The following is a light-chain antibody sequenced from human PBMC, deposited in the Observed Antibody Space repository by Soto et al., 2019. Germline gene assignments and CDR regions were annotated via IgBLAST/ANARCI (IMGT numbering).Light chain of an antibody. Sequence: DIQMTQSPSSLSASVGDRVTITCRASQNIRNYLNWYQQKPGKAPELLIYAASSLQVGVPSRFSGSGSGTDFTLTISSLHPEDFATYYCQQNYNTRAFGQGTRVEIK. V-gene: IGKV1-39*01. J-gene: IGKJ1*01. CDR1: QNIRNY. CDR3: QQNYNTRA. CDR2: AAS.